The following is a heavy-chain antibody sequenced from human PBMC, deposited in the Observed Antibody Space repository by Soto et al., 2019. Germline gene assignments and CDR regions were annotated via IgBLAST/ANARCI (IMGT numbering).Heavy chain of an antibody. Sequence: GGSLRLSCAASGFTFSSYAMSWVRQAPGKGLEWVSAISGSGGSTYYADSVKGRFTIYRDNSKNTLYLQMNSLRAEDTAVYYCARARGEQWLLHWGQGTLVTVSS. V-gene: IGHV3-23*01. J-gene: IGHJ4*02. CDR1: GFTFSSYA. CDR3: ARARGEQWLLH. D-gene: IGHD6-19*01. CDR2: ISGSGGST.